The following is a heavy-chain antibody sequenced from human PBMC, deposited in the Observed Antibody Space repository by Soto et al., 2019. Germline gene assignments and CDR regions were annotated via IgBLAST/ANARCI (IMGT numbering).Heavy chain of an antibody. CDR2: INHSGST. V-gene: IGHV4-34*01. Sequence: SGTLSPTRTLYGGSFRGYYWSRVRPPPGKGLEWIGEINHSGSTNYNPSLKSRVTISVDTSKNQFSLKLSSVTAADTAVYYCARGRVIVATIFYYGMDVWGQGTTVTVSS. J-gene: IGHJ6*02. CDR3: ARGRVIVATIFYYGMDV. CDR1: GGSFRGYY. D-gene: IGHD5-12*01.